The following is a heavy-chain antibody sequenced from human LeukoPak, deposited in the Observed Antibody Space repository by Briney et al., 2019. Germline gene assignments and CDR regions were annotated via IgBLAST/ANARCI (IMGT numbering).Heavy chain of an antibody. CDR2: ISTYNGNT. CDR1: GWTFIRYG. V-gene: IGHV1-18*01. D-gene: IGHD6-19*01. J-gene: IGHJ6*03. CDR3: ARDLRYSSGWSASGMDV. Sequence: SSVPVSCKACGWTFIRYGISWVRQAAGKGVEWMGWISTYNGNTNYAQKLQGRVSMTTATSTSTAYMDLRSLRSDDTAVYYCARDLRYSSGWSASGMDVWGKGTTVTISS.